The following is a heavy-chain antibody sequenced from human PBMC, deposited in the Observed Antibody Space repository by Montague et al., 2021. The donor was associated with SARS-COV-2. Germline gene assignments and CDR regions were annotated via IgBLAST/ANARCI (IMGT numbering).Heavy chain of an antibody. J-gene: IGHJ4*02. D-gene: IGHD2-15*01. CDR2: IYASGGT. Sequence: SETLSLTCTVAGDSISSLYWNWIRQPAGKGLECIVRIYASGGTNYKPSLKSRVTMSVDTSKNQFSLKRNSVTAADTAVYYCGRGVVAATPVVDYWGRGTLVTVSS. V-gene: IGHV4-4*07. CDR3: GRGVVAATPVVDY. CDR1: GDSISSLY.